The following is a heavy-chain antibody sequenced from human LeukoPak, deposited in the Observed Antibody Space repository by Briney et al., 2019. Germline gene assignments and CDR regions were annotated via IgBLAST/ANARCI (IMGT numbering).Heavy chain of an antibody. D-gene: IGHD6-13*01. CDR2: INYFGST. CDR3: SIAPYMFSSDWSRDY. Sequence: SETLSLTCAVSGGPFSAHYWRWIRQPPGKGLQWIGEINYFGSTNYNPSLKGRVSISLDTSKNQFSLKLTSVTAADSALYYCSIAPYMFSSDWSRDYRDQGALVTVSS. J-gene: IGHJ4*02. CDR1: GGPFSAHY. V-gene: IGHV4-34*01.